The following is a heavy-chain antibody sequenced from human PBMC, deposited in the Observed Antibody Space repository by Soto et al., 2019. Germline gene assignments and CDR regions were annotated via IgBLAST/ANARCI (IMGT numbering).Heavy chain of an antibody. J-gene: IGHJ6*02. Sequence: QVQLVESGGGVVQPGRSLRLSCAASGFTFSSYGMHWVRQAPGKGLEWVAVIWYDGSNKYYADSVKGRFTISRDNSKNTLYLQMNSLRAEDTAVYYCAREGILKAAAGAEHYYYGMDVWGQGSTVTVSS. CDR2: IWYDGSNK. CDR3: AREGILKAAAGAEHYYYGMDV. V-gene: IGHV3-33*01. CDR1: GFTFSSYG. D-gene: IGHD6-13*01.